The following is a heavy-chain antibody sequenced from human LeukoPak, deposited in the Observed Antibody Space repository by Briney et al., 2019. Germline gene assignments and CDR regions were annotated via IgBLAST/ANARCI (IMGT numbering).Heavy chain of an antibody. CDR2: IRYDGSNK. V-gene: IGHV3-30*02. CDR1: GFTFSSYG. J-gene: IGHJ4*02. Sequence: GGSLRLSCAVSGFTFSSYGMHWVRQAPGKGLEWVAFIRYDGSNKYYADSVKGRFTISRDNSKNTLYLQMNSLRAEDTAVYYCVRASHYYDSSGYGKFDYWGQGTLVTVSS. D-gene: IGHD3-22*01. CDR3: VRASHYYDSSGYGKFDY.